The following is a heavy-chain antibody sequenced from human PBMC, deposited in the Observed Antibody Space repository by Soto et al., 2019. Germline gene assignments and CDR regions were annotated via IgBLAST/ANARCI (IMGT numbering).Heavy chain of an antibody. V-gene: IGHV1-58*01. Sequence: GXSVKVSCKTSGLMFTSSAVQWVRQARGQRLEWIGWLVVGSGNTHYAQHFQERVTLTRDMSTGTAYMELSSLRSEDTAVYYCAAVPVLRFLKWLPAYFDYWGQGTLVTVSS. J-gene: IGHJ4*02. CDR3: AAVPVLRFLKWLPAYFDY. D-gene: IGHD3-3*01. CDR1: GLMFTSSA. CDR2: LVVGSGNT.